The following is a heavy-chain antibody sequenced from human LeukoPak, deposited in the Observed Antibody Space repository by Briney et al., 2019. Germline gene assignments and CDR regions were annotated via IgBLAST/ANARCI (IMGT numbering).Heavy chain of an antibody. CDR1: GFSISDYY. D-gene: IGHD3-16*01. CDR2: ITSGAGST. CDR3: TKERRGTYYAFES. J-gene: IGHJ4*02. Sequence: PGGSLRLSCDASGFSISDYYMSRIRQSPGKGLEWISYITSGAGSTKYADSVKGRFTISRDKAKNSVALQLNSLRAEDTAVYYCTKERRGTYYAFESWGQGTLVTVSS. V-gene: IGHV3-11*01.